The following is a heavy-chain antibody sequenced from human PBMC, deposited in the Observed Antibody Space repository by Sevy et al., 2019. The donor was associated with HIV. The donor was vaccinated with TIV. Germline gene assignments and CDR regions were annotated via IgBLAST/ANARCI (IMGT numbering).Heavy chain of an antibody. J-gene: IGHJ4*02. V-gene: IGHV1-3*04. CDR2: VNTASGDT. CDR3: ARDFCSGGSCYSVFVY. CDR1: GYTFNNYI. Sequence: ASVKVSCRGSGYTFNNYIIYWVRQAPGQSLEWMGWVNTASGDTKYSQKFQGRLIITTDTSARTVYMELNSLRSEDTAFYFCARDFCSGGSCYSVFVYWGQGTLVTVSS. D-gene: IGHD2-15*01.